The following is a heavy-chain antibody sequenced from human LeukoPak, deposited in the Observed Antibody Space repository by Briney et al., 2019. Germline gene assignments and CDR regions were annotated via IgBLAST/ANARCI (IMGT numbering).Heavy chain of an antibody. CDR3: AKDGRYCSGGSCYSGDFSYYMDV. J-gene: IGHJ6*03. CDR2: ISGSGGTT. CDR1: GFTFSSYA. D-gene: IGHD2-15*01. Sequence: GGSLRLSCAASGFTFSSYAMSWVRQAPGKGLEWVSGISGSGGTTYHAASVKGRFTISRDNSKNTLYLQMNSLRAENTAVYYCAKDGRYCSGGSCYSGDFSYYMDVWGKGTKVTVSS. V-gene: IGHV3-23*01.